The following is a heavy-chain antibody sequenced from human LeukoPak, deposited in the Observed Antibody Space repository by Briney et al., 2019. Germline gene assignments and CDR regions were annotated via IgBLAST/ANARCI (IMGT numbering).Heavy chain of an antibody. CDR2: IYRDGSS. J-gene: IGHJ4*02. D-gene: IGHD2-2*01. Sequence: GGSLRLSCVASGLSVSSNYMSWVRQAPGKGLEWVSVIYRDGSSYYADSVKGRFTISRDSSKNTLYLQMNSLRAEDSAVYYCARELGYCSTASCPFGYWGQGTLVTVSS. CDR3: ARELGYCSTASCPFGY. V-gene: IGHV3-66*01. CDR1: GLSVSSNY.